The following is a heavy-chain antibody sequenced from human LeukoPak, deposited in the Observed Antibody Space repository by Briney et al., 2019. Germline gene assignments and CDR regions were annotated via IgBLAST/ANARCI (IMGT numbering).Heavy chain of an antibody. CDR2: IKPDGSET. D-gene: IGHD6-13*01. CDR3: GGFGYEAAVDL. Sequence: GGSLRLSCAASGFMFSTYWMTWVRQAPGKGLEWVANIKPDGSETYYVDSVKGRFTISRDITKNLLYLQMNSLRGEDAAVYYCGGFGYEAAVDLWGQGTLVTVSS. V-gene: IGHV3-7*01. CDR1: GFMFSTYW. J-gene: IGHJ4*02.